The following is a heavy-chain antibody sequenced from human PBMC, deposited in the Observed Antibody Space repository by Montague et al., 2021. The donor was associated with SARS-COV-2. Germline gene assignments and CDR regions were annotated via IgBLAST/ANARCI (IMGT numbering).Heavy chain of an antibody. V-gene: IGHV4-4*07. CDR3: ARGSEYYYHPFDY. CDR1: GASMSGYH. J-gene: IGHJ4*01. D-gene: IGHD2/OR15-2a*01. CDR2: IYSNGDT. Sequence: SQTLSLICTVSGASMSGYHWSWIRQPPGKALEWIGRIYSNGDTTYNPSLKSRLTMSVDTFERQFSLKMTSVTAADTAIYYCARGSEYYYHPFDYWGHGNLVTVSS.